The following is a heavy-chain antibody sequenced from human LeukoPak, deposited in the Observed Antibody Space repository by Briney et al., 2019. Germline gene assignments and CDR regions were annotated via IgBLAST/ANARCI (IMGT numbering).Heavy chain of an antibody. CDR1: GYTFTSYD. D-gene: IGHD3-3*01. J-gene: IGHJ5*02. CDR2: MNPNSGNT. V-gene: IGHV1-8*01. Sequence: ASVKVSCKASGYTFTSYDINWVRQATGQGLEWMGWMNPNSGNTGYAQKFQGRVTMTRNTSISTAYMELSGLRSEDTAVYYCARGRSHDFWSGYYLWGQGTLVTVSS. CDR3: ARGRSHDFWSGYYL.